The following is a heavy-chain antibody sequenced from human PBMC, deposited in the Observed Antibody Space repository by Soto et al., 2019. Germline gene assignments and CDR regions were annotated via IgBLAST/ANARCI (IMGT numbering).Heavy chain of an antibody. CDR2: ISSSSSYV. D-gene: IGHD2-2*01. CDR1: GYTXTXLS. Sequence: ASVKLSCKVSGYTXTXLSMHWVRQAPGKGLEWVSSISSSSSYVYYADSVKGRFTISRDNAKNSLYLQMNSLRAEDTAVYYCARVVVRDYYMDVWGKGTTVTVSS. CDR3: ARVVVRDYYMDV. J-gene: IGHJ6*03. V-gene: IGHV3-21*01.